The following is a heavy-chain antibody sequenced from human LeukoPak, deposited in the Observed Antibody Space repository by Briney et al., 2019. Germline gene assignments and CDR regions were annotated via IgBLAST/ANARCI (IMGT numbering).Heavy chain of an antibody. D-gene: IGHD3-22*01. CDR2: IYYSGST. CDR1: GGSITTYY. V-gene: IGHV4-59*01. CDR3: ARGSYDSSGYYHFDY. Sequence: SETLSLTCTVSGGSITTYYWSWIRQPPGKGLEWIGYIYYSGSTNYNPSLKSRVTISVDTSKNQFSLKLSSVTAADTAVYYCARGSYDSSGYYHFDYWGQGTLVTVSS. J-gene: IGHJ4*02.